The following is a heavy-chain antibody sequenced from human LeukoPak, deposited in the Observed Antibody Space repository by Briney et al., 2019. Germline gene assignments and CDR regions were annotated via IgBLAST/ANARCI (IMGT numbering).Heavy chain of an antibody. CDR2: ISSSSSYI. Sequence: GGSLRLSCAASGFTFSSYSMNWVRQAPGKGLEWVSSISSSSSYIYYADSVKGRFTISRDNAKNSLYLQMNSLRAEDTAVYYCAREEREYSSGWYLPGNFDYWGLGTLVTVSS. D-gene: IGHD6-19*01. CDR1: GFTFSSYS. CDR3: AREEREYSSGWYLPGNFDY. V-gene: IGHV3-21*01. J-gene: IGHJ4*02.